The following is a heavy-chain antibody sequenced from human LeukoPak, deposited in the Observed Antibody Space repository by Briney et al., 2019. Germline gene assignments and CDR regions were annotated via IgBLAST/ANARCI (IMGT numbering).Heavy chain of an antibody. J-gene: IGHJ4*02. Sequence: GGSLRLSCAASGFTLSDAWMGWVRQAPGNGLEWVGRIKKKTDGGTTDYAAPVKGRFTISRDDSKYTVYLQMNSLKTEDTAVYYCSTDRLAFDYWGQGTLVTVSS. CDR2: IKKKTDGGTT. D-gene: IGHD3-9*01. CDR3: STDRLAFDY. CDR1: GFTLSDAW. V-gene: IGHV3-15*01.